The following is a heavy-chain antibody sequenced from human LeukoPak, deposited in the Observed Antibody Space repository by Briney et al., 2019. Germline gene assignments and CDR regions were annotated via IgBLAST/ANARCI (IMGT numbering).Heavy chain of an antibody. CDR1: GFTFSSYS. D-gene: IGHD2-2*01. V-gene: IGHV3-23*01. CDR2: ISGSGGST. CDR3: AKGTLGVVVPGAPYYFDN. Sequence: GGSLRLSCAASGFTFSSYSMNWVRQAPGKGLEWVSGISGSGGSTYYADSVKGRFTISRDNSKNTLYLQMNSLRAEDTAVYYCAKGTLGVVVPGAPYYFDNWGQGTQVTVSS. J-gene: IGHJ4*02.